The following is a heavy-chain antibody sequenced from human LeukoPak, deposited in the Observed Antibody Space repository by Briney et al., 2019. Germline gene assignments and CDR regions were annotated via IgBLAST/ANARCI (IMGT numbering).Heavy chain of an antibody. D-gene: IGHD2-2*01. Sequence: ASVRVSCKASGYTFTSYGISWVRQAPGQGLEWMGWISAYNGNTNYAQKLQGRVTMTTDTSTSTAYMELRSLRSDDTAVYYCARDQACSSTSCYVDYYYYYYMDVWGKGTTVTISS. J-gene: IGHJ6*03. CDR3: ARDQACSSTSCYVDYYYYYYMDV. V-gene: IGHV1-18*01. CDR2: ISAYNGNT. CDR1: GYTFTSYG.